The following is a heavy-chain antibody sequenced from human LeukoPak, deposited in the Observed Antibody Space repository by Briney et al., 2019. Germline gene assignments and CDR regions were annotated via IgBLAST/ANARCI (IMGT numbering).Heavy chain of an antibody. J-gene: IGHJ6*02. Sequence: GGSLRLSCAASGFTFSSYDMHWVRQATGKGLEWVSAIGTAGDTYYPGSVKGRFTISRENAKNSLYLQMNSLRAGDTAVYYCARGGSSGEMDVWGQGTTVTVSS. CDR1: GFTFSSYD. V-gene: IGHV3-13*01. D-gene: IGHD2-15*01. CDR2: IGTAGDT. CDR3: ARGGSSGEMDV.